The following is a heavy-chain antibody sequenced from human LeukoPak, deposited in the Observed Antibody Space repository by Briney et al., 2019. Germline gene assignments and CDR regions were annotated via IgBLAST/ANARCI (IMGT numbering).Heavy chain of an antibody. CDR1: GFTFSSYA. V-gene: IGHV3-23*01. D-gene: IGHD4-17*01. CDR3: AKGGDYVDYYYGMDV. Sequence: KAGGSLRLSCAASGFTFSSYAMSWVRQAPGKGLEWVSAISGSGGSTYYADSVKGRFTISRDNSKNTLYLQMNSLRAEDTAVYYCAKGGDYVDYYYGMDVWGQGTTVTVSS. CDR2: ISGSGGST. J-gene: IGHJ6*02.